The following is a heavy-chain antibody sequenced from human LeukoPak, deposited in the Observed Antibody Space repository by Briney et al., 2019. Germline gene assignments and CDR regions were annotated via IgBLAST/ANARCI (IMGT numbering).Heavy chain of an antibody. CDR1: GGSISSSSYY. Sequence: PSETLSLTCTVSGGSISSSSYYWGWIRQPPGKGLEWIGSIYYSGSTYYNPSLKSRVTISVDTSKNQFSLKLSSVTAADTAVYHCARLVRRGFLEYSSWGQGTLVTVSS. V-gene: IGHV4-39*01. CDR2: IYYSGST. D-gene: IGHD3-3*01. CDR3: ARLVRRGFLEYSS. J-gene: IGHJ5*02.